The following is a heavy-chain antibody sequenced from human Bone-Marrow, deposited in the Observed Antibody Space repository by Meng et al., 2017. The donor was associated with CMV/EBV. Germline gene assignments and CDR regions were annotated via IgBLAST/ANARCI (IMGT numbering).Heavy chain of an antibody. V-gene: IGHV3-21*01. CDR3: ARDLDIVVVPAAISYYYYYGMNV. CDR1: GFTFSSYS. D-gene: IGHD2-2*02. CDR2: ISSSSSYI. J-gene: IGHJ6*02. Sequence: GESLKISCAASGFTFSSYSMNWVRQAPGKGLEWVSSISSSSSYIYYADSVKGRFTISRDNAKNSLYLQMNSLRAEDTAVYYCARDLDIVVVPAAISYYYYYGMNVWDQGPTVPVSS.